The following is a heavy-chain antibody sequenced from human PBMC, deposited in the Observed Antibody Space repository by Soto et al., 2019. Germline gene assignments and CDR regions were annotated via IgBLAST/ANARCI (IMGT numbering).Heavy chain of an antibody. V-gene: IGHV3-66*01. CDR2: IYSGGST. Sequence: GGSLRLSCAASGFTFSGYAMSWVRQAPGKGLEWVSVIYSGGSTYYADSVKGRFTISRDNSKNTLYLQMNSLRAEDTAVYYCARIYYYDSSGYWTPDAFDIWGQGTMVTV. CDR3: ARIYYYDSSGYWTPDAFDI. CDR1: GFTFSGYA. J-gene: IGHJ3*02. D-gene: IGHD3-22*01.